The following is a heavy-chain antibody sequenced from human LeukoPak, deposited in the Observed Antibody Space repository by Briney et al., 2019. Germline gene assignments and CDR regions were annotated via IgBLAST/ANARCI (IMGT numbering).Heavy chain of an antibody. V-gene: IGHV4-59*08. CDR2: IYYSGST. Sequence: SETLSLTCTVSGGSISSYYWSWIRQPPGKGLEWIGYIYYSGSTNYNPSLKSRVTISVDTSKNQFSLKLSSVTAADTAMYYCARRSYRAAFDIWGQGTMVTVSS. CDR1: GGSISSYY. J-gene: IGHJ3*02. CDR3: ARRSYRAAFDI. D-gene: IGHD1-26*01.